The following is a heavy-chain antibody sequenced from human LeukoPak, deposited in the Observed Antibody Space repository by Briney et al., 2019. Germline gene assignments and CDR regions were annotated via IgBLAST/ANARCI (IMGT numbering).Heavy chain of an antibody. D-gene: IGHD6-19*01. Sequence: PGGSLRLSCAASGFTFSSYAMSWVRQAPGKGLEWVSAISGSGGSTYYADSVKGRFTISRDNAKNSLYLQMNSLRAEDTAVYYCAREIAVAGTRGDYWGQGTLVTVSS. J-gene: IGHJ4*02. CDR3: AREIAVAGTRGDY. V-gene: IGHV3-23*01. CDR2: ISGSGGST. CDR1: GFTFSSYA.